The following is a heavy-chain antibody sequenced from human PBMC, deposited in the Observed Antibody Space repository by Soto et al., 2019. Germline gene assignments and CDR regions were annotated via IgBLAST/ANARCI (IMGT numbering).Heavy chain of an antibody. CDR1: GGTLSSYG. CDR3: ASDRGYCLVN. Sequence: QVQLVQSGAEVKRPGSSVKVSCNVSGGTLSSYGFNWVRQAPGQGLEWMGGIIPMFGITNHTQKFQDRITISADSSTNTAYMELRRLGADDTAIYYCASDRGYCLVNWGQGTLLTVSS. D-gene: IGHD2-15*01. CDR2: IIPMFGIT. V-gene: IGHV1-69*12. J-gene: IGHJ4*02.